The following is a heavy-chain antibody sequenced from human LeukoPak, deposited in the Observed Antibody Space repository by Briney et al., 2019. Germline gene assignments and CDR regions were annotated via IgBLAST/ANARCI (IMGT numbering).Heavy chain of an antibody. CDR1: GGSISTYY. V-gene: IGHV4-4*07. J-gene: IGHJ6*02. Sequence: SETLSLTCSVSGGSISTYYWSWIRQSAGKGLEWIGRIHTSGGANYNPALKSRVTISVDTSKNQFSLKLSSVTAADTAVYYCARLGPAALYGMDVWGQGSTVTVSS. CDR3: ARLGPAALYGMDV. CDR2: IHTSGGA. D-gene: IGHD2-2*01.